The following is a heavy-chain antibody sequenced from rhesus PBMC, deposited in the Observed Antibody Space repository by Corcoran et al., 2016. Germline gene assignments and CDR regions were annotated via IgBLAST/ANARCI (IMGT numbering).Heavy chain of an antibody. CDR3: ATGGG. J-gene: IGHJ4*01. CDR1: GYTFTDFY. CDR2: VEPEDGEA. Sequence: EVQLVQSGTEVKKPGASVKISCKASGYTFTDFYLHWVRLAPGKGLEWKGRVEPEDGEAIHAQKSQDRFTITADTATDTAYRELSSLRSEYTALYYWATGGGWGQGVLVTVSS. V-gene: IGHV1-111*02.